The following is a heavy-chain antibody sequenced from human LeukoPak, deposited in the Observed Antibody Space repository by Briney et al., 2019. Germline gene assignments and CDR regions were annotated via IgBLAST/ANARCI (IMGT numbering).Heavy chain of an antibody. Sequence: PSETLSLTCTVSGGSITSYYWSWIQQPAGKGREWIGRIYTTGITHYNPSLRGRVSLSVDTSKNQFSLKLNSATAADTAVYYCARGIAVAGTVAFDIWGQGTKVTVSS. CDR1: GGSITSYY. CDR3: ARGIAVAGTVAFDI. D-gene: IGHD6-19*01. V-gene: IGHV4-4*07. J-gene: IGHJ3*02. CDR2: IYTTGIT.